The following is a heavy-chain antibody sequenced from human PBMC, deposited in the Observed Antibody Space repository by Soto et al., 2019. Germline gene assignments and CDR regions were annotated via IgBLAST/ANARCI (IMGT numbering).Heavy chain of an antibody. Sequence: EVQLLESGGGLVQPGGSLRLSCAASGFTFSSYSMSWVRQAPGKGLEWVSAISGSGGSTYYADSVKGRFTISRDNTKNTLYLQMNSLKAEDTAVYDCAKDRGIAANFDYWGQGTLVTVSS. CDR1: GFTFSSYS. CDR3: AKDRGIAANFDY. D-gene: IGHD6-13*01. CDR2: ISGSGGST. J-gene: IGHJ4*02. V-gene: IGHV3-23*01.